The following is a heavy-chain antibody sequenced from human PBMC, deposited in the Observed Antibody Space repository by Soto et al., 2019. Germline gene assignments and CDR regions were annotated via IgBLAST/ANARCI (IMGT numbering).Heavy chain of an antibody. CDR1: GFTFSSYA. CDR3: AKPIAVAGTVFDY. CDR2: ISGSGGST. D-gene: IGHD6-19*01. Sequence: GGSLRLSCAASGFTFSSYATSWVRQAPGKGLEWVSAISGSGGSTYYADSVKGRFTISRDNSKNTLYLQMNSLRAEDTAVYYCAKPIAVAGTVFDYWGQGTLVTVSS. V-gene: IGHV3-23*01. J-gene: IGHJ4*02.